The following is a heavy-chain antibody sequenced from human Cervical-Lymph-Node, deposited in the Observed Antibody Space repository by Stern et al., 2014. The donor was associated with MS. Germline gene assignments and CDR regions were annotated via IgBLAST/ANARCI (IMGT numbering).Heavy chain of an antibody. Sequence: EGQLVESGGGVIQPGGYLSPSCTASGLTVSRAYMTWVRQATGKGMEWVALITNVGSPFYTDSVKGRFTISRDDSKNTVYLHMTSLRAEDTAMYYCARDTSSPERSDWWGQGTLVTVSS. CDR2: ITNVGSP. D-gene: IGHD1-1*01. V-gene: IGHV3-53*01. CDR1: GLTVSRAY. J-gene: IGHJ4*02. CDR3: ARDTSSPERSDW.